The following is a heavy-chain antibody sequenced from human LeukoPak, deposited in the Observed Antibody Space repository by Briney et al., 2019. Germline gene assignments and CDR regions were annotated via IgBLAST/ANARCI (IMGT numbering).Heavy chain of an antibody. CDR1: GFTFSNYW. Sequence: GGSLRLSCAASGFTFSNYWMSWVRQAPGKGLEWVANIQQDGSEKYYVDSVKGRFTISRDNAKNSLFLQMNSLRAEDSAAYCCARGMDDPPMAPRFWGQGTLVSVPS. J-gene: IGHJ4*02. V-gene: IGHV3-7*01. CDR3: ARGMDDPPMAPRF. D-gene: IGHD3-10*01. CDR2: IQQDGSEK.